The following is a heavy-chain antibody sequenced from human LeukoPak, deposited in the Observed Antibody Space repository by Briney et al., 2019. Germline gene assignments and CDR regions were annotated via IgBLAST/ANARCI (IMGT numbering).Heavy chain of an antibody. CDR1: GGSISRYY. J-gene: IGHJ4*02. V-gene: IGHV4-59*01. Sequence: SETLSLTCTVSGGSISRYYWSWIRQPPGKGLEWIGYKDYSGSTNYNPSLKSRVTISVDTSKNQFSLKLSSVTAADTAVYYCARDGRWYYFDYWGQGTLVTVSS. D-gene: IGHD1-26*01. CDR2: KDYSGST. CDR3: ARDGRWYYFDY.